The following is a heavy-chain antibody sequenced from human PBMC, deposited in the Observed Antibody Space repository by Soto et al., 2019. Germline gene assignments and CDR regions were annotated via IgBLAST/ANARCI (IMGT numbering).Heavy chain of an antibody. CDR3: ARGVGSSPPQY. V-gene: IGHV4-59*02. J-gene: IGHJ4*02. CDR2: IYASGSP. D-gene: IGHD1-26*01. Sequence: KTSETLSLTCTISGGSVSAYYWSWIRQSTGQGLEWIGYIYASGSPYSNPSLRSRVTISADTSKNQISLKLTSPTAADTAVYYCARGVGSSPPQYWGRGTQVTISS. CDR1: GGSVSAYY.